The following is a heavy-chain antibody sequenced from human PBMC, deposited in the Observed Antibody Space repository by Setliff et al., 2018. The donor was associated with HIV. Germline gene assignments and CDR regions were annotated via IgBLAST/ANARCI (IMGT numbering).Heavy chain of an antibody. CDR1: SGSISSTNW. Sequence: KTSETLSLTCNVSSGSISSTNWWSWVRQPPGKGLEWIGEIYHSGSFNYNPSLKSRVTISLDNSINQFSLNLTSVTAADTAVYYCARRPRHYYASGSVWFDPWGQGTLVTVSS. CDR3: ARRPRHYYASGSVWFDP. CDR2: IYHSGSF. V-gene: IGHV4-4*02. J-gene: IGHJ5*02. D-gene: IGHD3-10*01.